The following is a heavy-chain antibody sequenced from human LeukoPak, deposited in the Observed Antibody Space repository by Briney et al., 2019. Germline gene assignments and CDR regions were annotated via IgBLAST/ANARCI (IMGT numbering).Heavy chain of an antibody. CDR3: ARFIAAPYYFDY. CDR1: GFTFSSYS. J-gene: IGHJ4*02. Sequence: GGSLRLSCAASGFTFSSYSMNWVRQAPGKGLEWVAAISTTSGNIYYADSVKGRFTISRDNAKNSLNLQMNSLRAEDTAVYYCARFIAAPYYFDYWGRGTLVTVSS. V-gene: IGHV3-21*01. D-gene: IGHD6-13*01. CDR2: ISTTSGNI.